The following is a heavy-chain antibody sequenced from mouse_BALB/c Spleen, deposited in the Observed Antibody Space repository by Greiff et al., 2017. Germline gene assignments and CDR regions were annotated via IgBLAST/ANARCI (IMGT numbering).Heavy chain of an antibody. CDR1: GYTFTDYA. V-gene: IGHV1S137*01. CDR2: ISTYYGDA. CDR3: ATYYGNYAWFAY. J-gene: IGHJ3*01. D-gene: IGHD2-10*01. Sequence: VQLKESGAELVRPGVSVKISCKGSGYTFTDYAMHWVKQSHAESLEWIGVISTYYGDASYNQKFKGKATMTVDKSSSTAYMELARLTSEDSAIYYCATYYGNYAWFAYWGQGTLVTVSA.